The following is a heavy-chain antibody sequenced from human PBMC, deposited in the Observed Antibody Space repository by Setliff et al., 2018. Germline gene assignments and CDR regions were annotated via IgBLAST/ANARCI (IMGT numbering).Heavy chain of an antibody. Sequence: PSETLSLTCTVSGASVTSFDYYWSWIRQPPGKGLKYIGHISHGVSTSYSPSLKSRLSISADTSKNQFSLKLTSVTAADTAVYYCARTHCTTTSCFYFHYWGQGTVVTV. J-gene: IGHJ4*02. CDR2: ISHGVST. CDR1: GASVTSFDYY. D-gene: IGHD2-2*01. CDR3: ARTHCTTTSCFYFHY. V-gene: IGHV4-30-4*01.